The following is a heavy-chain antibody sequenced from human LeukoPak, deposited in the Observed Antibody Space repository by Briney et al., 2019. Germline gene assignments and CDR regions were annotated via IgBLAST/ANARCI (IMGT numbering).Heavy chain of an antibody. D-gene: IGHD3-22*01. V-gene: IGHV4-31*03. J-gene: IGHJ4*02. CDR3: ARGGSYYYDSSGYYFLDY. Sequence: SQTLSLTCTVSGGSISSGGHYWSWIPQHPGKGLEWIGYIYYSGSTYYNPSLKSRVTISVDTSKNQFSLKLSSVTAADTAVYYCARGGSYYYDSSGYYFLDYWGQGTLVTVSS. CDR1: GGSISSGGHY. CDR2: IYYSGST.